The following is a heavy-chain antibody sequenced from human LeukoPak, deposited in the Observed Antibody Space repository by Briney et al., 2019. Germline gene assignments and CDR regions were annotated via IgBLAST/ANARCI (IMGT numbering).Heavy chain of an antibody. J-gene: IGHJ4*02. CDR3: ARDLDPLNY. CDR1: GFTFGGYN. CDR2: ISSSGSTI. D-gene: IGHD3/OR15-3a*01. Sequence: PGGSLRLSXAASGFTFGGYNLNWVRQAPGKGLEWVSYISSSGSTIYYADSVKGRFTISRDNAKNSLFLQMNSLRAEDTAVYYCARDLDPLNYWGQGTLVTVSS. V-gene: IGHV3-48*01.